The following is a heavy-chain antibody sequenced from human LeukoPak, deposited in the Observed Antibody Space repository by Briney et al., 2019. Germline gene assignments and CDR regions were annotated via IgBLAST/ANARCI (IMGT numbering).Heavy chain of an antibody. J-gene: IGHJ4*02. V-gene: IGHV3-11*06. CDR2: ISSSSSYA. CDR1: GFTFSDYY. Sequence: GGSLRLSCAASGFTFSDYYMSCIRQAPGKGLEWVSYISSSSSYASYADSVKGRFTTSRDNAKSSLYLQMNSLRAEDTAVYYCARGAGGEGPHDYWGQGALVTVSS. CDR3: ARGAGGEGPHDY.